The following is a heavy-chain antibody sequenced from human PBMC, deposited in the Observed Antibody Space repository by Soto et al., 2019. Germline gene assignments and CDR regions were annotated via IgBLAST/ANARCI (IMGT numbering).Heavy chain of an antibody. CDR2: ISYDGSNK. V-gene: IGHV3-30-3*01. D-gene: IGHD3-9*01. CDR3: ARDLYFAFDY. Sequence: QVQLVESGGGVVQPGRSLRLSCAASGFTFSSYAMHWVRQAPGKGLEWVAVISYDGSNKYYADSVKGRFTISRDNSKNTLYLQMNSLRAEDTAVYYCARDLYFAFDYWVQGTLVTVSS. J-gene: IGHJ4*02. CDR1: GFTFSSYA.